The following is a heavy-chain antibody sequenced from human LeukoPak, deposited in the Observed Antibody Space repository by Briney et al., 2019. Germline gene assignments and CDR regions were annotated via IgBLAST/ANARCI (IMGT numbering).Heavy chain of an antibody. CDR2: INPNSGGT. J-gene: IGHJ4*02. V-gene: IGHV1-2*02. CDR3: ARLTIAAAGTRGFDY. Sequence: ASVKVSCKASGYTFTGYYMHWVRQAPGQGLEWMGWINPNSGGTNYAQKFQGRVTMTRDMSTSTAYMELSSLRSEDTAVYYCARLTIAAAGTRGFDYWGQGTLSPSPQ. CDR1: GYTFTGYY. D-gene: IGHD6-13*01.